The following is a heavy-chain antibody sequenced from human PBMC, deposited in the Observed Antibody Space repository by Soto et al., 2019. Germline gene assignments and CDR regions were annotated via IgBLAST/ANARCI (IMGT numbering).Heavy chain of an antibody. CDR1: GFTFSRHA. CDR3: AKVSSSWYAGFFDR. V-gene: IGHV3-23*01. Sequence: EVQLLESGGGLVQPGGSLRLSCTASGFTFSRHAMTWVRQAPGKGLEWVSGLSDSGGSIYYADSVKGRFTISRDNSMIPLYLQMPTLRAEDTALYHCAKVSSSWYAGFFDRWGQGTLVTVSS. CDR2: LSDSGGSI. D-gene: IGHD6-13*01. J-gene: IGHJ4*02.